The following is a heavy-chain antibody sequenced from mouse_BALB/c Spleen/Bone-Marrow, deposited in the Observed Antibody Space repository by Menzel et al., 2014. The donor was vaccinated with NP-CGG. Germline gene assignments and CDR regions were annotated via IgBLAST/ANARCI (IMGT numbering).Heavy chain of an antibody. CDR3: VRGAPP. CDR2: IYPGDGDA. CDR1: GYAFSTSW. Sequence: VQLQQSGPELVKPGASVMISCKASGYAFSTSWMNWVKQRPGQGLEWIGRIYPGDGDANYNGNFKGKATLTADKSSSTASMQLNSLTSVDSAVYFCVRGAPPCGQGTLVTVSA. J-gene: IGHJ3*01. V-gene: IGHV1-82*01.